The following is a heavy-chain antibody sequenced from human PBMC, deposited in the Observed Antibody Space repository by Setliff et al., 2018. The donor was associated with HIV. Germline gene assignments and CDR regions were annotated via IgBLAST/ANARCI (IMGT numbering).Heavy chain of an antibody. CDR2: ISFDATGK. J-gene: IGHJ4*02. D-gene: IGHD6-19*01. Sequence: GGSLRLSCAASGFAFDTYAMNWVRQAPGKGLEWVSLISFDATGKVYVDSVEGRFTISRDNSKNTLYLQMNSLRIEDTAVYYCAKNFYSSPWSPLDYWGQGTLVTVSS. CDR1: GFAFDTYA. V-gene: IGHV3-30*18. CDR3: AKNFYSSPWSPLDY.